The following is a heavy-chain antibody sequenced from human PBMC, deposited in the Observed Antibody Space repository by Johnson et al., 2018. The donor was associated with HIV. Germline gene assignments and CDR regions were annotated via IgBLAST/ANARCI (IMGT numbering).Heavy chain of an antibody. V-gene: IGHV3-30*04. CDR1: GFTFSSYA. CDR3: AKGGYCSGGSCYPDAFDI. J-gene: IGHJ3*02. Sequence: VQLVESGGGVVQPGRSLRLSCAASGFTFSSYAMHWVRQAPGKGLEWVAVISYDGSDKYYADSVKGRFTISRDNSKNTLYLQMNSLRAEDTAVYYGAKGGYCSGGSCYPDAFDIWGQGTMVTVSS. CDR2: ISYDGSDK. D-gene: IGHD2-15*01.